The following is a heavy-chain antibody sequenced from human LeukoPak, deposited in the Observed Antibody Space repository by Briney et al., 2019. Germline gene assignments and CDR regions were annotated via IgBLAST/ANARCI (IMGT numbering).Heavy chain of an antibody. V-gene: IGHV3-23*01. J-gene: IGHJ4*02. CDR1: GFTISSYA. D-gene: IGHD3-22*01. CDR2: ISGCGGST. CDR3: AKGSAYYDSSGYYYGGFDY. Sequence: GGSLRLSCAASGFTISSYAMSWVRQAPGRGLEWVSAISGCGGSTYHADSVKGRFTISRDNSKNTMYLQMNSLRAEDTDVYYCAKGSAYYDSSGYYYGGFDYWGQGTLVTVSS.